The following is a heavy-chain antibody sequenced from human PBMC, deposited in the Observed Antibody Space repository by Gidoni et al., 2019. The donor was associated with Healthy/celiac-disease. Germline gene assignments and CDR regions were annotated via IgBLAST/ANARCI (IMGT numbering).Heavy chain of an antibody. CDR3: TIEPAGDYSWGGY. CDR2: IRSKAYGGTT. Sequence: EVQLVESGGGLVKPGRSLRLSCTASGFTFGDYAMSWFRQAPGKGLEWVGCIRSKAYGGTTEYAASVKGRFTISRDDSKSIAYLQMNSLKTEDTAVYYCTIEPAGDYSWGGYWGQGTLVTVSS. V-gene: IGHV3-49*05. CDR1: GFTFGDYA. D-gene: IGHD4-17*01. J-gene: IGHJ4*02.